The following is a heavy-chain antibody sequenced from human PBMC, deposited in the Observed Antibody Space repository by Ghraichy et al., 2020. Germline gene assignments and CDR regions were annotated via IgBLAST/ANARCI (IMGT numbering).Heavy chain of an antibody. Sequence: GGSLRLSCAASGFTFSSYSMNWVRQAPGKGLEWVSFISSSSSTIYYADSVKGRFTISRDHTKKSLYLQMNSPIDEEAAVYYCARGRILSSYYGYATDVWGQGTTVTVSS. J-gene: IGHJ6*01. CDR2: ISSSSSTI. CDR3: ARGRILSSYYGYATDV. D-gene: IGHD2-15*01. V-gene: IGHV3-48*02. CDR1: GFTFSSYS.